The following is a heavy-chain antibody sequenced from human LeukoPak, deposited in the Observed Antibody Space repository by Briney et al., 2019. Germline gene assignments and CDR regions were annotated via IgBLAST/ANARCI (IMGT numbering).Heavy chain of an antibody. CDR2: IYYCGST. CDR3: AREDVYWYFDL. CDR1: GGSISSGDYY. Sequence: SETLSLTCTVSGGSISSGDYYWSWIRQPPGKGLEWIGYIYYCGSTYNNPSLKSRVTISVDTSKNQFSLKLSSVTAADTAVYYCAREDVYWYFDLWGRGTLVTVSS. V-gene: IGHV4-30-4*08. J-gene: IGHJ2*01.